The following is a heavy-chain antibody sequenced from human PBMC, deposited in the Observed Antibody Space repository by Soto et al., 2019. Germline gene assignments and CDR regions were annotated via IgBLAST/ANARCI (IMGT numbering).Heavy chain of an antibody. CDR3: ANDLDLYYYYGMDV. D-gene: IGHD3-3*01. Sequence: LGGSLRLSCAASGVTFSSYGMHWVRQAPGKGLEWVAVISYDGSNKYYADSVKGRFTISRDNSKNTLYLQMNSLRAEDTAVYYCANDLDLYYYYGMDVWGQGTTVTVSS. J-gene: IGHJ6*02. CDR1: GVTFSSYG. CDR2: ISYDGSNK. V-gene: IGHV3-30*18.